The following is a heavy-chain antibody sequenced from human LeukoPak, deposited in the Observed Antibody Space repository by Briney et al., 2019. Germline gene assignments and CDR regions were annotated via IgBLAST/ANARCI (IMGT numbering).Heavy chain of an antibody. V-gene: IGHV4-34*01. J-gene: IGHJ4*02. CDR1: GGSFSGYY. CDR3: ARRTTVTIPFGY. D-gene: IGHD4-11*01. Sequence: SETLSLTCAVYGGSFSGYYWSSIRQPPGKGLEWSGEINHSGSTNYNPSLKSRVTISVDKSKNQFSLKLSSVTAADTAVYYCARRTTVTIPFGYWGQGTLVTVSS. CDR2: INHSGST.